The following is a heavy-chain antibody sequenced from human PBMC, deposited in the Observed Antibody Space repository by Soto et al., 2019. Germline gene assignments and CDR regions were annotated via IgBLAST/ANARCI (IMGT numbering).Heavy chain of an antibody. V-gene: IGHV1-69*13. CDR2: IIPIFGTA. CDR1: GGTFSSYA. J-gene: IGHJ6*02. D-gene: IGHD2-8*01. CDR3: AKAEGYCTNGVCYPEYYYYYGMDV. Sequence: GASVKVSCKASGGTFSSYAISWVRQAPGQGLEWMGGIIPIFGTANYAQKFQDRVTITADESTSTAYMELSSLRSEDTAVYYCAKAEGYCTNGVCYPEYYYYYGMDVWGQGTTVTVSS.